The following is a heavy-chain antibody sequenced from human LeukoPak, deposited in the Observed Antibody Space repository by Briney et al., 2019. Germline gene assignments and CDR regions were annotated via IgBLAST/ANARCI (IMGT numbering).Heavy chain of an antibody. CDR1: GFTFNYAW. CDR2: TVSEIDGGAT. CDR3: TTDEDWNYARKDV. J-gene: IGHJ6*02. D-gene: IGHD1-7*01. V-gene: IGHV3-15*04. Sequence: GGSLRLSCAASGFTFNYAWMSWVRQVPGKGLEWVGQTVSEIDGGATDYAAPVKGRFTISRDDSKSTLYLQMNSLKIEDTAVYYCTTDEDWNYARKDVWGQGATVIVSS.